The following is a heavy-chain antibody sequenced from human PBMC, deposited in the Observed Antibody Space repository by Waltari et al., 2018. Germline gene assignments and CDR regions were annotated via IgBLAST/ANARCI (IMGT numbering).Heavy chain of an antibody. CDR2: IYYSGST. J-gene: IGHJ3*02. V-gene: IGHV4-59*12. D-gene: IGHD2-15*01. CDR1: GGSISSYY. Sequence: VSGGSISSYYWSWIRQPPGKGLEWIGYIYYSGSTNYNPSLKSRVTISVDTSKNQFSLKLSSVTAADTAVYYCARDHYCSGGACYPGGSAFDIWGQGTMVTVSS. CDR3: ARDHYCSGGACYPGGSAFDI.